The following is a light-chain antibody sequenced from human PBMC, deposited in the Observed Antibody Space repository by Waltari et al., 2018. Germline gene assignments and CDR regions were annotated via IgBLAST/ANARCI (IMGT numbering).Light chain of an antibody. CDR2: KAS. CDR3: QQYKMRET. Sequence: DIQMTQSPSTLSASVGDRVTITCRASQSINIWMAWYQQKPGKAPKLLIHKASSLESGVPSRFSGSGSGTEFTLTISSLQPDDFATYYCQQYKMRETFGQGTRVEIK. V-gene: IGKV1-5*03. J-gene: IGKJ1*01. CDR1: QSINIW.